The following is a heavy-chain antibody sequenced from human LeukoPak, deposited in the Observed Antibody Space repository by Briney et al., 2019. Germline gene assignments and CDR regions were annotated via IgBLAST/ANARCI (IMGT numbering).Heavy chain of an antibody. CDR1: GFTFTTYT. D-gene: IGHD6-19*01. V-gene: IGHV1-3*01. CDR3: ARGAPIRVAVAATFDP. CDR2: INAANGNT. J-gene: IGHJ5*02. Sequence: GASVKVSCKTSGFTFTTYTMHWVRQAPGQRLEWMGWINAANGNTQYSQKFQGSVTITRDTSASTAYMELSSLRSEDTAVYYCARGAPIRVAVAATFDPWGQGTLVTVPS.